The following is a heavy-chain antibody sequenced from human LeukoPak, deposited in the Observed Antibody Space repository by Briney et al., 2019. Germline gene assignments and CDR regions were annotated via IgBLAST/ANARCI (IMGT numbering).Heavy chain of an antibody. D-gene: IGHD1-26*01. J-gene: IGHJ4*02. CDR3: TCLGYGVGSRRYYFDY. CDR1: GFTFSSYS. CDR2: IKSKTDGGTT. Sequence: GGSLRLSCAASGFTFSSYSMNWVRQAPGKGLEWVGRIKSKTDGGTTDYAAPVKGRFTISRDDSKNTLYLQMNSLKTEDTAVYYCTCLGYGVGSRRYYFDYWGQGTLVTVSS. V-gene: IGHV3-15*07.